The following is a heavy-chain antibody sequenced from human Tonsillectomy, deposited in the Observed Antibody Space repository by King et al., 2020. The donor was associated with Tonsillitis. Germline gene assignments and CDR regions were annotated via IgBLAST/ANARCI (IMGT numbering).Heavy chain of an antibody. CDR1: GFTFSSYG. V-gene: IGHV3-33*05. D-gene: IGHD3-10*01. CDR3: ARPLLGGSGSYGTLIN. J-gene: IGHJ4*02. Sequence: VQLVESGGGVVQPGRSLRLSCAASGFTFSSYGMHWVRQAPGKGLEWVAVISYDGSNKYYADSVKGRFTISRDNSKKTLYLQMNSLRAEDTAVYYCARPLLGGSGSYGTLINWGQGTLVTVSS. CDR2: ISYDGSNK.